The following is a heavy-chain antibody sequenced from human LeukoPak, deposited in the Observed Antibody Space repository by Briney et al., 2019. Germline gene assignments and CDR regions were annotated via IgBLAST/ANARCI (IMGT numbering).Heavy chain of an antibody. Sequence: PSQTLSLTCTVSGDSITSYYCGWIRHPAGGGLEWIGRISITVGTSYTTSLQSRVTMSVDASKHQFSLKLSSVTAAETAVYYGARIRRNSVDWYADDNWGQGTLVTVSS. CDR3: ARIRRNSVDWYADDN. CDR2: ISITVGT. CDR1: GDSITSYY. V-gene: IGHV4-4*07. D-gene: IGHD3-9*01. J-gene: IGHJ4*02.